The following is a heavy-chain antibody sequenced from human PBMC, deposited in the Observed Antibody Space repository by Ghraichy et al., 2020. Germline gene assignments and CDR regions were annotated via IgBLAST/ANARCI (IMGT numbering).Heavy chain of an antibody. CDR3: ARAFRNLFLSDY. CDR2: MNPKTGNT. D-gene: IGHD1-14*01. J-gene: IGHJ4*02. CDR1: GYTFTSYD. Sequence: ASVKVSCKASGYTFTSYDIIWVRQAPGQGLEWMGWMNPKTGNTGFAQMYPVRVTITTDTSASTAYMELHSLTSEDTAVYYCARAFRNLFLSDYWGQGTLVTVSS. V-gene: IGHV1-8*03.